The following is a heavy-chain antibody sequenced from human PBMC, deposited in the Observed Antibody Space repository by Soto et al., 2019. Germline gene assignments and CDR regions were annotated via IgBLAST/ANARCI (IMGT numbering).Heavy chain of an antibody. J-gene: IGHJ4*02. V-gene: IGHV3-21*01. CDR3: ASHPRDSSGYWYYFDY. D-gene: IGHD3-22*01. CDR1: GFTFSSYS. Sequence: GGALRLSCSASGFTFSSYSMNWVRQAPGKGLEWVSSISSSSSYIYYADSVKGRFTISRDNAKNSLYLQMNSLRAEDTAVYYCASHPRDSSGYWYYFDYWGQGTLVTVSS. CDR2: ISSSSSYI.